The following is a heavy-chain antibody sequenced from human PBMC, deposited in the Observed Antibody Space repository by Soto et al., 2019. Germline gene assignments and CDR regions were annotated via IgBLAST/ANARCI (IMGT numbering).Heavy chain of an antibody. Sequence: GASVKVSCKASGGTFSSYAISWVRQAPGQGHEWMGGIIPIFGTANYAQKFQGRVTITADESTSTAYMELSSLRSDDTAVYYCARSGNGLGYCSGGSCPALDYYYYYGMDVWGQGTTVTVSS. CDR1: GGTFSSYA. CDR3: ARSGNGLGYCSGGSCPALDYYYYYGMDV. V-gene: IGHV1-69*13. D-gene: IGHD2-15*01. J-gene: IGHJ6*02. CDR2: IIPIFGTA.